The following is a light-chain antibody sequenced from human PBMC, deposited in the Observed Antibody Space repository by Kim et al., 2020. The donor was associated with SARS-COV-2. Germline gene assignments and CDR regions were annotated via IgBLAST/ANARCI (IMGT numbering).Light chain of an antibody. CDR3: LQTYTTPRT. CDR1: QNINIF. CDR2: GGS. Sequence: DIQMTQSPSSLSASVGDRVTITCRTSQNINIFLNWYQQKPGKAPNLLIYGGSTLQSGVPSRFTGSGSGTSFSLTIRGLQPEDFASYYCLQTYTTPRTFGQGTKVDIK. J-gene: IGKJ2*02. V-gene: IGKV1-39*01.